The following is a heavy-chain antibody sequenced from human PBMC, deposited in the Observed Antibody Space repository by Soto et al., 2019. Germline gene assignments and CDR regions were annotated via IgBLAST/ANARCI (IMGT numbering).Heavy chain of an antibody. Sequence: GGSLRLSCATSGFTVSGDYVSWVRQAPGKGLECVSVIHFGGNTYYADSVKGRFTVSRDNSKNTLYLQMNSLRVEDTAIYFCTKVSPQWLVHDYWGQGTLVTVSS. CDR3: TKVSPQWLVHDY. D-gene: IGHD6-19*01. V-gene: IGHV3-53*01. J-gene: IGHJ4*02. CDR1: GFTVSGDY. CDR2: IHFGGNT.